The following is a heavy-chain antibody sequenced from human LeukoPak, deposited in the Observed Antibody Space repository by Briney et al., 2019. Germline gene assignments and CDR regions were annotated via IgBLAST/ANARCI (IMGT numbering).Heavy chain of an antibody. CDR3: ARLCVAVAGTGGWFDP. CDR2: IYYSGST. D-gene: IGHD6-19*01. J-gene: IGHJ5*02. V-gene: IGHV4-59*01. CDR1: GGSISSYY. Sequence: SETLSLTCTVSGGSISSYYWSWIRQPPGKGLEWIGYIYYSGSTNYNPSLKSRVTISVDTSKNQFSLKLSSVTAADTAVYYCARLCVAVAGTGGWFDPWGQGTLVTVSS.